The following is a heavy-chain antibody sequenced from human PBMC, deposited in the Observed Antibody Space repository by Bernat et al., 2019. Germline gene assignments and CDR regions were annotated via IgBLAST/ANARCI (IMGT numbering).Heavy chain of an antibody. CDR1: GGSISSGSYY. CDR3: ARGGDYLWGPTNWFDP. Sequence: QVQLQESGPGLVKPSQTLSLTCTVSGGSISSGSYYWSWIRQPPGKGLEWIGSIYHSGSTYYNPSLKSRVTISVDTSKNQFSLKLSSVTAADTAVYYCARGGDYLWGPTNWFDPWGQGTLVTVSS. CDR2: IYHSGST. V-gene: IGHV4-39*07. D-gene: IGHD4-17*01. J-gene: IGHJ5*02.